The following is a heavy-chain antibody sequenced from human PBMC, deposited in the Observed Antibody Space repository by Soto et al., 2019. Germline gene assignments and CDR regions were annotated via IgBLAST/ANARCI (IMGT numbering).Heavy chain of an antibody. V-gene: IGHV3-23*01. J-gene: IGHJ4*02. CDR2: TSASGGSA. Sequence: PGGSLRLSCAASGFSFSSFGMSWVRQAPGKGLEWVATTSASGGSAFYADSVKGRFTISRDNSKNALYLQMNSLRAEDTAEYFCAKAPPYGGHIFDHWGQGTLVTAPQ. D-gene: IGHD4-17*01. CDR1: GFSFSSFG. CDR3: AKAPPYGGHIFDH.